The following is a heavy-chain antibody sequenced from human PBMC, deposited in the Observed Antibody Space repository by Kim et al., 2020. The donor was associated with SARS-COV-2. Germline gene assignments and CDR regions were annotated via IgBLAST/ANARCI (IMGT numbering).Heavy chain of an antibody. Sequence: SETLSLTCAVYGGSFSGYYWSWIRQPPGKGLEWIGEINHSGSTNYNPSLKSRVTISVDTSKNQFSLKLSSVTAADTAVYYCARGPFSITMVREGEVGAFDIWGQGTMVTVSS. J-gene: IGHJ3*02. CDR2: INHSGST. CDR1: GGSFSGYY. CDR3: ARGPFSITMVREGEVGAFDI. D-gene: IGHD3-10*01. V-gene: IGHV4-34*01.